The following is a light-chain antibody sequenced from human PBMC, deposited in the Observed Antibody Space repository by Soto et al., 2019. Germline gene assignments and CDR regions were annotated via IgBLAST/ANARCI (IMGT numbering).Light chain of an antibody. CDR3: SSYSSSPTHVV. J-gene: IGLJ2*01. V-gene: IGLV2-14*03. CDR1: STDVGDFNY. CDR2: DIS. Sequence: QSVLTQPASVSGSPGRSVTISCTGTSTDVGDFNYVSWYQHLPGRAPKLIIYDISNSPSGISYRFSASKSGRTASLTISGLQAEDEADYYCSSYSSSPTHVVFGGGTKLTVL.